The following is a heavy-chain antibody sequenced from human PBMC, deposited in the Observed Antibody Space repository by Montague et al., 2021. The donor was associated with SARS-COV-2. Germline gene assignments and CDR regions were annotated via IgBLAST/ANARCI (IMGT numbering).Heavy chain of an antibody. J-gene: IGHJ3*02. CDR3: ARDTFYYGSETNYVDTFDM. Sequence: SETLSLTCTVSGGSITTNFWSRVRQPPGKGLEWVGYAYYTGRHNSSPTLQSRAFISVDTSKNQVSLKLHSVTAADTAIYYCARDTFYYGSETNYVDTFDMWGRGTMVTVSS. D-gene: IGHD3-10*01. CDR2: AYYTGRH. V-gene: IGHV4-59*01. CDR1: GGSITTNF.